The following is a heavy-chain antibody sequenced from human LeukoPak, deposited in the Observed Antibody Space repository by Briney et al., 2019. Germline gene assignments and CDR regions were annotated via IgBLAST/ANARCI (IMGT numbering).Heavy chain of an antibody. CDR2: INPNSGGT. J-gene: IGHJ4*02. V-gene: IGHV1-2*02. Sequence: ASVKVSCKASGYTFTGYYMHWVRQAPGQGLEWMGWINPNSGGTNYAQKFQGRVTMTRDTSISTAYMELSSLRSEDTAVYYCARRSGWYYVDYWGQGTLVTVSS. D-gene: IGHD6-19*01. CDR3: ARRSGWYYVDY. CDR1: GYTFTGYY.